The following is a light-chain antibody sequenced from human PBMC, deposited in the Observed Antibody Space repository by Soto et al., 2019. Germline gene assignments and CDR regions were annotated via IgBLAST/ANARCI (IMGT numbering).Light chain of an antibody. Sequence: EIGMTQSPATLSVSTGERATLSCRASQSVSSNLAWYQQKPGQAPRLLIYGASNRATGIPDRFSGSGSGTDFTLTISRLEPEDFAVYYCQQYGSSPLTFGGGTKVDIK. CDR1: QSVSSN. V-gene: IGKV3-20*01. J-gene: IGKJ4*01. CDR3: QQYGSSPLT. CDR2: GAS.